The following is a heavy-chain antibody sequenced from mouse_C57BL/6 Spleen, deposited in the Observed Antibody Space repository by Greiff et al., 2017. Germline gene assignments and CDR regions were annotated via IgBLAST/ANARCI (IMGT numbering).Heavy chain of an antibody. CDR2: IYPGSGST. V-gene: IGHV1-55*01. D-gene: IGHD2-3*01. CDR3: ARNDDYYGEGAWFAY. CDR1: GYTFTSYW. J-gene: IGHJ3*01. Sequence: QVQLQQPGAELVKPGASVKMSCKASGYTFTSYWITWVKQRPGQGLEWIGDIYPGSGSTNYNEKFKSKATLTVDTSSSTAYMQLSSLTSEDSAVYYCARNDDYYGEGAWFAYWGQGTLVTVSA.